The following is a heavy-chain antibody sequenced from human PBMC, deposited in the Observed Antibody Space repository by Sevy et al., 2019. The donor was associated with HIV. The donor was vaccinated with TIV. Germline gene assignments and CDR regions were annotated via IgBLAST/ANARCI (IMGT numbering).Heavy chain of an antibody. V-gene: IGHV3-11*01. CDR2: ISGNDDTK. J-gene: IGHJ6*02. D-gene: IGHD4-17*01. Sequence: GGSLRLSCAASGFTLSDYYMSWIRQAPGKGLEWVSYISGNDDTKYYADSVKGRFTISRDNAKNSVYLQMNSLRAEDTAVYYCARDHVKDGDLGDYYYFAMDVWSQGTTVTVSS. CDR1: GFTLSDYY. CDR3: ARDHVKDGDLGDYYYFAMDV.